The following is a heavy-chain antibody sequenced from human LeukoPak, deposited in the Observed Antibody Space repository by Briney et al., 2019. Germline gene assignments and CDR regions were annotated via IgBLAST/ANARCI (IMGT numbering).Heavy chain of an antibody. Sequence: PGGSLRLSCAASGFTFSSYWMSWVRQGPGKGLEWVANIKQDGSEKYYVDSVKGRFTISRDNAKNSLYLQMNSLRAEDTAVYYCARDRTITGTTGFVDYWGQGTLVTVSS. D-gene: IGHD1-7*01. CDR3: ARDRTITGTTGFVDY. J-gene: IGHJ4*02. CDR2: IKQDGSEK. V-gene: IGHV3-7*01. CDR1: GFTFSSYW.